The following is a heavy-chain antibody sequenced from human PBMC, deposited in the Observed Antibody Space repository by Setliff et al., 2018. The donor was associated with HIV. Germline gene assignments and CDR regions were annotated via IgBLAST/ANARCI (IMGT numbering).Heavy chain of an antibody. CDR3: VTVVQDDLGVALFDY. Sequence: SETLSLTCSVSGDSVSSRSYYWGWIRQSPGKGLEWIGSIYFNGITHDNPSLKSRVTTSVDTSKNQFSLKLSSVTAADTAIYYCVTVVQDDLGVALFDYWGQGTLVTVPS. J-gene: IGHJ4*02. CDR2: IYFNGIT. CDR1: GDSVSSRSYY. D-gene: IGHD3-3*01. V-gene: IGHV4-39*01.